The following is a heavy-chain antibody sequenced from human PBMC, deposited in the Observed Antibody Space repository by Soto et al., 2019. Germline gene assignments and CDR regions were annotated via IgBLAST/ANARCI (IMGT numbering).Heavy chain of an antibody. CDR2: IVVGSGNT. J-gene: IGHJ6*02. V-gene: IGHV1-58*01. D-gene: IGHD7-27*01. CDR3: AAPRELGLYGMDV. Sequence: SVKVSCKASGFTFTSSAVQWVRQARGQRLEWIGWIVVGSGNTNYAQKFQERVTITRDMSTSTAYMELSSLRSEDTAVYYCAAPRELGLYGMDVWGQGTTVTVSS. CDR1: GFTFTSSA.